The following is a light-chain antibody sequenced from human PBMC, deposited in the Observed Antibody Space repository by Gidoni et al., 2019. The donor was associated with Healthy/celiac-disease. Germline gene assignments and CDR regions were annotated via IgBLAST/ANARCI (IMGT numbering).Light chain of an antibody. J-gene: IGLJ2*01. CDR1: NSNIGADYD. Sequence: QSLLTQPPSVSGAPGQRVTISCTGSNSNIGADYDVHWYQQLPGTAPNLLIYENNNRPSGDPDRFSGSKSGASASLAITGLQPEDEADYYCQSSDSSVGNSGFGGGTKLTVL. V-gene: IGLV1-40*01. CDR2: ENN. CDR3: QSSDSSVGNSG.